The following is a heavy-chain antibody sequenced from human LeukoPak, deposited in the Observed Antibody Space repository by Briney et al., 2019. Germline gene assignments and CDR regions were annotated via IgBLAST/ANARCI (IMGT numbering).Heavy chain of an antibody. CDR1: GYTFTSYD. V-gene: IGHV1-8*01. CDR3: ARGVYYDILTGYYNVGGFDY. J-gene: IGHJ4*02. D-gene: IGHD3-9*01. CDR2: MNPNSGNT. Sequence: ASVKVSCKASGYTFTSYDVNWVRQATGQGLEWMGWMNPNSGNTGYAQKFQGRVTMTRNTSISTAYMELSSLRSEDTAVYYCARGVYYDILTGYYNVGGFDYWGQGTLVTVSS.